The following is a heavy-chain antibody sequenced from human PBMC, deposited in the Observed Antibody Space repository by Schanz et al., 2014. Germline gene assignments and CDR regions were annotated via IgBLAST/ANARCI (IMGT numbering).Heavy chain of an antibody. V-gene: IGHV1-18*04. CDR3: ARSHSLVGTIDFDY. Sequence: QVQLVQSGAEVKKPGASVKVSCKTFGYSFTNYVISWVRQAPGQGLEWMGWITAYNGNTNSAQKLQGRVTMTTDTSTSTAYMELRSLRSDDTAVYYCARSHSLVGTIDFDYWGQGTLVTVSS. J-gene: IGHJ4*02. CDR1: GYSFTNYV. D-gene: IGHD1-26*01. CDR2: ITAYNGNT.